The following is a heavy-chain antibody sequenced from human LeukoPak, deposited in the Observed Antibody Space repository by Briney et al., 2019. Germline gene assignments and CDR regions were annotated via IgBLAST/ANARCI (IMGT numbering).Heavy chain of an antibody. CDR1: GGSFSGYY. D-gene: IGHD5-12*01. V-gene: IGHV4-34*01. CDR3: ARGYSGYVIRYGMDV. Sequence: SETLSLTCAVYGGSFSGYYWSWIRQPPGKGLEWIGEINHSGSTNYNPSLKSRVTISVDTSKNQFSLKLSSVTAAGTAVYYCARGYSGYVIRYGMDVWGQGTTVTVSS. J-gene: IGHJ6*02. CDR2: INHSGST.